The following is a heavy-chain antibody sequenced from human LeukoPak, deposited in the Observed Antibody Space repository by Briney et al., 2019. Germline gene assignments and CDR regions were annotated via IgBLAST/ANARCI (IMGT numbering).Heavy chain of an antibody. V-gene: IGHV3-48*01. Sequence: GGSLRLSCAASGFTLSSFGMNWVRQAPGKGLEWVSYISSNSGTTSYADSVRGRFTISRDNAENSLDLQMNGLRAEDTAVYYCARGQYSRSWSTFDYWGQGTLVTVSS. D-gene: IGHD6-13*01. CDR3: ARGQYSRSWSTFDY. CDR2: ISSNSGTT. J-gene: IGHJ4*02. CDR1: GFTLSSFG.